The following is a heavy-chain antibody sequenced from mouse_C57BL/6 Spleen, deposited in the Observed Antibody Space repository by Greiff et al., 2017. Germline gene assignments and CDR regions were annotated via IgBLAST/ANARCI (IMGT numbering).Heavy chain of an antibody. CDR1: GFTFTDYY. CDR3: ARYRGGNYYAMDY. V-gene: IGHV7-3*01. D-gene: IGHD2-1*01. J-gene: IGHJ4*01. Sequence: DVKLVESGGGLVQPGGSLSLSCAASGFTFTDYYMSWVRQPPGKALEWLGFIRNKANGYTTEYSASVKGRFTISRDNSQSILYLQMNALRAEDSATYYCARYRGGNYYAMDYWGQGTSVTVSS. CDR2: IRNKANGYTT.